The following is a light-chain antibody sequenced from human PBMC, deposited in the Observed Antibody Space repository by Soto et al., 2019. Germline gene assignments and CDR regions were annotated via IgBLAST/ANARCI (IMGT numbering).Light chain of an antibody. Sequence: DIQMTQSPSTLSASVGDRVTITCRASQSISSWLAWYQQKPGQAPKLLIYKASTLQSGVPSRFSGSVSGTEFTLAISSLHPDDSATYYCQQYNDNWTFGQGTKVEIK. CDR1: QSISSW. J-gene: IGKJ1*01. CDR3: QQYNDNWT. CDR2: KAS. V-gene: IGKV1-5*03.